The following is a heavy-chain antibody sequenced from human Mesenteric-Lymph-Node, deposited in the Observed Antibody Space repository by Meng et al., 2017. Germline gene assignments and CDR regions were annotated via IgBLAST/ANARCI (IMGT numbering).Heavy chain of an antibody. V-gene: IGHV1-46*01. CDR1: GYTFTSYG. Sequence: ASVKVSCKASGYTFTSYGISWVRQAPGQGLEWMGIINPSGGSTSYAQKFQGRVTMTRDTSTSTVYMELSSLRSEDTAVYYCAREGHEANDYGGNPHLIHYWGQGTLVTVSS. CDR3: AREGHEANDYGGNPHLIHY. CDR2: INPSGGST. J-gene: IGHJ4*02. D-gene: IGHD4-23*01.